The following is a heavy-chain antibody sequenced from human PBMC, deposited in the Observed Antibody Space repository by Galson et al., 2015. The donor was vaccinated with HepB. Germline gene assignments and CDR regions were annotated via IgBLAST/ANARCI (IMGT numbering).Heavy chain of an antibody. D-gene: IGHD3-10*01. CDR3: AREVLWFGGHYYYGMDV. Sequence: ETLSLTCAVYGGSLSGYYWSGIRQPPGKGVEWIGEINHSGSTNYNPSLKSRVTISVDTSKNQFSLKLSSVTAADTAVYYCAREVLWFGGHYYYGMDVWGQGTTVTVSS. V-gene: IGHV4-34*01. CDR2: INHSGST. CDR1: GGSLSGYY. J-gene: IGHJ6*02.